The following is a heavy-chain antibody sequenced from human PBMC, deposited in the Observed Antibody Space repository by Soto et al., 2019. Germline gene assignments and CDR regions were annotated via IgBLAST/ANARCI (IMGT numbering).Heavy chain of an antibody. Sequence: SETLSLTCTVSGGSISSYYWSWIRQPPGKGLEWIGYIYYSGSTNYNPSLKSRVTISVDTSKNQFSLKLSSVTAADTAVYYCEKHLSPYYMDVWGKGTTVTVSS. CDR3: EKHLSPYYMDV. CDR2: IYYSGST. CDR1: GGSISSYY. D-gene: IGHD3-16*02. J-gene: IGHJ6*03. V-gene: IGHV4-59*08.